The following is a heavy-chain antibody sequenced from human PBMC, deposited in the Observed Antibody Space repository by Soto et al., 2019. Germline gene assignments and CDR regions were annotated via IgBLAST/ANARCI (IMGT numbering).Heavy chain of an antibody. CDR1: GFTFSSYG. CDR3: ARDPRSRLVYYEGRDV. D-gene: IGHD3-9*01. J-gene: IGHJ6*02. V-gene: IGHV3-33*01. Sequence: PGGSLRLSCAASGFTFSSYGMHWVRQAPGKGLEWVAVIWYDGSNKYYADSVKGRFTISRDNSKNTLYLQMNSLRAEDTAVYYCARDPRSRLVYYEGRDVWGQGTTVTVSS. CDR2: IWYDGSNK.